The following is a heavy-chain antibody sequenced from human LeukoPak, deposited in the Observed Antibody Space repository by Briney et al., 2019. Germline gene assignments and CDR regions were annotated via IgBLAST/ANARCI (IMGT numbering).Heavy chain of an antibody. CDR3: ARELHYYGSGRYDNWFDP. V-gene: IGHV4-31*03. Sequence: SETLSLTCTVSGGSISSGGYYWSWIRQHPGKGLEWIGYIYYSGSTYYNPSLKSRVTISVDTSKNQFSLKLSSVTAADTAVYYCARELHYYGSGRYDNWFDPWGQGTLVTVPS. CDR2: IYYSGST. D-gene: IGHD3-10*01. CDR1: GGSISSGGYY. J-gene: IGHJ5*02.